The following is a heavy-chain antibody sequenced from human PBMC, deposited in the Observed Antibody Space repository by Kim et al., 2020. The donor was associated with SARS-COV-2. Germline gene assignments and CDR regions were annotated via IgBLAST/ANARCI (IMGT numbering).Heavy chain of an antibody. CDR3: ARIEYSSSSGAFDI. Sequence: TPSLKSRVTISVDTSKNQFSLKLSSVTAADTAVYYCARIEYSSSSGAFDIWGQGTMVTVSS. J-gene: IGHJ3*02. V-gene: IGHV4-4*09. D-gene: IGHD6-6*01.